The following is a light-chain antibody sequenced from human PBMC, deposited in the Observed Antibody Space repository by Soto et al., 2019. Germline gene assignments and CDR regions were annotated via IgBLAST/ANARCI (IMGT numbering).Light chain of an antibody. CDR3: QQYQSLT. CDR1: QSLLHSDGKTY. J-gene: IGKJ4*01. CDR2: EAS. Sequence: DIVMTQTPLSLSVTPGQPASISCKSSQSLLHSDGKTYLYWYLQKPGQPPQLLIYEASTLQRGVPSRFSGSGSGTDFTLTITRLEPEDFAVYYCQQYQSLTFGGGTKVDIK. V-gene: IGKV2D-29*01.